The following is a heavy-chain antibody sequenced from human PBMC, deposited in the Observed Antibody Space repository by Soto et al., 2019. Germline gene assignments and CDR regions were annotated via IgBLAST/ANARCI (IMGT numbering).Heavy chain of an antibody. CDR1: GGSISSYY. CDR3: ARHARYCSGGSCYPHFDY. D-gene: IGHD2-15*01. V-gene: IGHV4-59*08. J-gene: IGHJ4*02. CDR2: IYYSGST. Sequence: PSETLSLTCTVSGGSISSYYWSWIRQPPGKGLEWIGYIYYSGSTNYNPSIKSRVTISVDTSKNQFSLKLSSVTAADTAVYYCARHARYCSGGSCYPHFDYWGQGTLVTVS.